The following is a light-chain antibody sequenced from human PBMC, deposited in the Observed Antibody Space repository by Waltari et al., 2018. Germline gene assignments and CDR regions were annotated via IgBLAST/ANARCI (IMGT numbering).Light chain of an antibody. CDR2: NDV. Sequence: YVLTQTPSVSVAPGKTARITCVGDNLGSHTVHWYQQKPGQAPGLVIYNDVDRPSGIPERFSGSTSVNSATLTISGVGAGDEADYYCQLWDSSGDQVLFGGGTKVTVL. CDR1: NLGSHT. J-gene: IGLJ2*01. CDR3: QLWDSSGDQVL. V-gene: IGLV3-21*04.